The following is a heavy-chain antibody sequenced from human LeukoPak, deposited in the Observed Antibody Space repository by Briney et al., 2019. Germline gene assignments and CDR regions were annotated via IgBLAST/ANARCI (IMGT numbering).Heavy chain of an antibody. V-gene: IGHV1-2*02. CDR1: GYTFTGYY. D-gene: IGHD3-16*01. CDR3: ARGFLLYGAQFGVDY. CDR2: INPNSGGT. Sequence: ASVEVSCKASGYTFTGYYMHWVRQAPGQGLEWMGWINPNSGGTNYAQKFQGRVTMTRDTSISTAYMELSRLRSDDTAVYYCARGFLLYGAQFGVDYWGQGTLVTVSS. J-gene: IGHJ4*02.